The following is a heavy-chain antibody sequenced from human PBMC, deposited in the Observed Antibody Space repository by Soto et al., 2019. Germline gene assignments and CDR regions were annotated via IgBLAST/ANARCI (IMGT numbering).Heavy chain of an antibody. J-gene: IGHJ6*03. V-gene: IGHV3-30*03. D-gene: IGHD3-10*01. CDR1: GFSFSSYG. CDR3: ASGSLRITMVRGVIPPYYYYYMDV. Sequence: GGSLRLSCAASGFSFSSYGMFWARQAPGKGLEWVALISNDGGHEYYADSVKGRFTISRDNSKNTLHLQMNSLRAEDTAVYYCASGSLRITMVRGVIPPYYYYYMDVWGKGTTVTVSS. CDR2: ISNDGGHE.